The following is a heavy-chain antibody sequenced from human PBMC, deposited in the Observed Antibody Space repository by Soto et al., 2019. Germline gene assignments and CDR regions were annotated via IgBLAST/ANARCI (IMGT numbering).Heavy chain of an antibody. V-gene: IGHV3-23*01. Sequence: PGGSLRLSCAASGFTFSSYAMSWVRQAPGKGLEWVSAISGSGGSTYYADSVKGRFTISRDNSKNTLYLQMNSLRAEDTAVYYCAKVGGYDFWSGYYSYNWFDPWGQGTLVTVSS. CDR2: ISGSGGST. CDR1: GFTFSSYA. CDR3: AKVGGYDFWSGYYSYNWFDP. D-gene: IGHD3-3*01. J-gene: IGHJ5*02.